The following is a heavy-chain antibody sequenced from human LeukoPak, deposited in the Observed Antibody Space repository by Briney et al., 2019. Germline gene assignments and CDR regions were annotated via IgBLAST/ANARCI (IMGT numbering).Heavy chain of an antibody. V-gene: IGHV4-59*01. J-gene: IGHJ4*02. D-gene: IGHD6-13*01. CDR3: ARGASYTSTSYFFDY. CDR2: IYNSGST. Sequence: SETLSLTCTVSGGSISSYYWSWIRQPPGKGLEWMGYIYNSGSTNYNPSLKSRVTTSLDTSKNQFSLKLSSVTAADTAVYYCARGASYTSTSYFFDYWGQGTLVTVSS. CDR1: GGSISSYY.